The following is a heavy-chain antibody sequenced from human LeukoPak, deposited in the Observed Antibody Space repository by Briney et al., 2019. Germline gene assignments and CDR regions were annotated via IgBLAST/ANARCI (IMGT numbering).Heavy chain of an antibody. Sequence: GGSLRLSCAASGFTFSSYAMSWVRLAPGKGLEWVSAIGGSGGTTYYADSVKGRFTISRDNSKNTLYLQMNSLRAEDTAVYYCAKDLRYSSGWYVDPWQAFDGMDVWGQGTTVTVSS. D-gene: IGHD6-19*01. CDR1: GFTFSSYA. CDR2: IGGSGGTT. J-gene: IGHJ6*02. CDR3: AKDLRYSSGWYVDPWQAFDGMDV. V-gene: IGHV3-23*01.